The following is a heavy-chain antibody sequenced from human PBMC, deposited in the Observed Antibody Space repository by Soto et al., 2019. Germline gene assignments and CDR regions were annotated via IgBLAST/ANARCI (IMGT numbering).Heavy chain of an antibody. D-gene: IGHD6-13*01. J-gene: IGHJ6*02. CDR2: IYYSGST. CDR1: GGSISSSSYY. Sequence: QLQLQESGPGLVKPSETLSLTCTVSGGSISSSSYYWGWIRQPPGKGLEWIGSIYYSGSTYYNPSLKSRVTISVDTSKNQFSLKLSSVTAADTAVYYCARTIAAADYYYYGMDVWGQGTTVTVSS. CDR3: ARTIAAADYYYYGMDV. V-gene: IGHV4-39*01.